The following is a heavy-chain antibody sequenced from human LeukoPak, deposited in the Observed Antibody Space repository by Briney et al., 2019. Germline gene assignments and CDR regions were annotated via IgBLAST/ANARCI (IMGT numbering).Heavy chain of an antibody. CDR1: GFIFSTYA. Sequence: PGGSLRLSCATSGFIFSTYALSRVRQAPGKGLEWASSISGSCGSTYHADSVKGRFTISRDSSKNTLCLQMHSMRAEDTAIYYCARVIRAAPGKGYFDYWGQGTLVTVSS. CDR2: ISGSCGST. CDR3: ARVIRAAPGKGYFDY. J-gene: IGHJ4*02. V-gene: IGHV3-23*01. D-gene: IGHD6-13*01.